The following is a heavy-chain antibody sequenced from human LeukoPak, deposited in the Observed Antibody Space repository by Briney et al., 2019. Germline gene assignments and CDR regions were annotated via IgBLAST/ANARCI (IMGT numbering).Heavy chain of an antibody. V-gene: IGHV5-10-1*01. CDR3: ARGAVAGTVGYYYYYYYGMDV. J-gene: IGHJ6*04. CDR1: GYSFTSYW. CDR2: IDPSDSYT. D-gene: IGHD6-19*01. Sequence: PGESLRISCKGSGYSFTSYWISWVRQMPGKGLEWMGRIDPSDSYTNYSPSFQGHVTISADKSISTAYLQWSSPKGSDTAMYYCARGAVAGTVGYYYYYYYGMDVWGKGTTVTVSS.